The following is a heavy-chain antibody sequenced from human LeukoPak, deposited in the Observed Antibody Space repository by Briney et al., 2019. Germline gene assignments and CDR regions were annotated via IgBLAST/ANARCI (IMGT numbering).Heavy chain of an antibody. CDR1: GFTFSSYA. V-gene: IGHV3-23*01. CDR3: AKSDDSSGYYYGIVY. Sequence: PGGSLRLSCAASGFTFSSYAMSWVRQAPGKGLGWVSAISGSGGSTYYADSVKGRFTISRDNSKNTLYLQMNSLRAEDTAVYNCAKSDDSSGYYYGIVYWGQGTLVTVSS. CDR2: ISGSGGST. D-gene: IGHD3-22*01. J-gene: IGHJ4*02.